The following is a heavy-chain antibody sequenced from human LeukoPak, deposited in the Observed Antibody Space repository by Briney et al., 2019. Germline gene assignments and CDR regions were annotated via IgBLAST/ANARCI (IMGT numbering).Heavy chain of an antibody. D-gene: IGHD5-24*01. CDR2: FDPEDGET. V-gene: IGHV1-24*01. J-gene: IGHJ4*02. CDR3: ATGGLQPGSFDY. CDR1: GYTLTELS. Sequence: EASVKVSCKVSGYTLTELSMHWVRQAPGKGLEWMGGFDPEDGETIYAQKFQGRVTMTEDTSTDTAYMELSSLRSEDTAVYYCATGGLQPGSFDYGAREPWSPSPQ.